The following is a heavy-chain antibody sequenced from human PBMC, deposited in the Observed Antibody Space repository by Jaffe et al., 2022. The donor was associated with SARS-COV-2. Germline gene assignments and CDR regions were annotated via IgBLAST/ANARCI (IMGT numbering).Heavy chain of an antibody. D-gene: IGHD2-8*02. Sequence: QVQLVESGGGVVQPGGSLRLSCAASGFTFNNYAIHWVRQAPGKGLEWVAVISYDENGKYYTDSVKGRFTISRDNSRNTLYLQMNSLRPEDTAIYYCARDYSPGSGRYWATNRFGPWGQGTLVTVSS. CDR1: GFTFNNYA. CDR3: ARDYSPGSGRYWATNRFGP. V-gene: IGHV3-30*03. CDR2: ISYDENGK. J-gene: IGHJ5*02.